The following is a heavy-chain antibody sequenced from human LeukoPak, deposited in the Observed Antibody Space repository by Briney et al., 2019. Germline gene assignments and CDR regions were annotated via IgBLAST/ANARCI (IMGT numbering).Heavy chain of an antibody. CDR1: GGSISSSSYY. V-gene: IGHV4-39*07. J-gene: IGHJ4*02. Sequence: SETLSLTCTVSGGSISSSSYYWGWIRQPPGKGLEWIGSIYYSGSTYYNPSLKSRVTISVDTSKNQFSLKLSSVTAADTAVYYCARELRYFDWLFHHDYWGQGTLVTVSS. D-gene: IGHD3-9*01. CDR3: ARELRYFDWLFHHDY. CDR2: IYYSGST.